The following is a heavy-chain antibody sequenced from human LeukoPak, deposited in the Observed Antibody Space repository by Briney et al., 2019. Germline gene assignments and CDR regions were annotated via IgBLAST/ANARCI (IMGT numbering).Heavy chain of an antibody. D-gene: IGHD3-10*01. V-gene: IGHV3-30-3*01. CDR2: ISYDGSNK. CDR3: AGLFYGPSDY. J-gene: IGHJ4*02. CDR1: GFTFSSYA. Sequence: GRSLRLSCAASGFTFSSYAMHWVRQAPGKGLEWVAVISYDGSNKYYADSVKGRFTISRDNSKNTLYLQMNSLRAEDTAVYYCAGLFYGPSDYWGQGTLVTISS.